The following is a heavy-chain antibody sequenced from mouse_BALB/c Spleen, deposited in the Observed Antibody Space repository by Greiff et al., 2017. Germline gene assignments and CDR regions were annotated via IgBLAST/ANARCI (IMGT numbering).Heavy chain of an antibody. Sequence: QVQLQQSGPGLVQPSQSLSITCTVSGFSLTSYGVHWVRQSPGKGLEWLGVIWSGGSTDYNAAFISRLSISKDNSKSQVFFKMNSLQANDTAIYYCAIYDYGSSPYWYFDVWAQGPRSPSPQ. J-gene: IGHJ1*01. D-gene: IGHD1-1*01. CDR3: AIYDYGSSPYWYFDV. CDR1: GFSLTSYG. CDR2: IWSGGST. V-gene: IGHV2-2*02.